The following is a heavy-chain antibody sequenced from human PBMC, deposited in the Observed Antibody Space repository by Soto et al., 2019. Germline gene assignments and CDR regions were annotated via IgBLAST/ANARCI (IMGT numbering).Heavy chain of an antibody. D-gene: IGHD3-3*01. CDR3: AKGAYDFWNYLDP. J-gene: IGHJ5*02. CDR1: GFTFSTFG. V-gene: IGHV3-30*18. CDR2: ISNDGSEK. Sequence: SLRLSCAASGFTFSTFGMYWVRQAPGKGLEWVSIISNDGSEKYYADSVKDRFTISRDNSKNTLYLQMNSLTFEDTAVYYCAKGAYDFWNYLDPWGQGTLVTVS.